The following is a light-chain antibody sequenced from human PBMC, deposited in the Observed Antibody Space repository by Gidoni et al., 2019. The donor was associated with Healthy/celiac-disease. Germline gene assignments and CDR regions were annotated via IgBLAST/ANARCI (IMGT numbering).Light chain of an antibody. CDR3: QQRSNWPPYT. CDR2: DAS. CDR1: QSVSSY. J-gene: IGKJ2*01. V-gene: IGKV3-11*01. Sequence: DIVLTQSPATLSLSPGERATLSCRASQSVSSYLAWYQQKPGQAPRLLIYDASNRATGIPARFSGSGSGTVFTLTISSLAPEDFAVYYCQQRSNWPPYTFGQXTKLEIK.